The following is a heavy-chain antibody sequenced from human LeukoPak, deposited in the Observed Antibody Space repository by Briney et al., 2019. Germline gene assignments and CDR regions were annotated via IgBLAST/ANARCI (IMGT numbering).Heavy chain of an antibody. Sequence: SETLSLICTVSGGSISSSSYYWGWIRQPPGKGLEWIGSIYYSGSTYYNPSLKSRVTISVDTSKNQFSLKLSSVTAADTAVYYCARLEAAMGVFDYWGQGTLVTASS. CDR2: IYYSGST. D-gene: IGHD5-18*01. CDR1: GGSISSSSYY. J-gene: IGHJ4*02. CDR3: ARLEAAMGVFDY. V-gene: IGHV4-39*01.